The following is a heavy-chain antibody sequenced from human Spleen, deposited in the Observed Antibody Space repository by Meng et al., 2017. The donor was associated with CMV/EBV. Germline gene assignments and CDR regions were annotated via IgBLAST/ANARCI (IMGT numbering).Heavy chain of an antibody. J-gene: IGHJ5*02. D-gene: IGHD2-2*01. Sequence: TFSSYSMNGVRQAPGKGLYWVSSISSSSSYIYYADSVKGRFTISRDNAKNSLYLQMNSLRAEDTAVYYCARDSCRYSSTSCYSWFDPWGQGTLVTVSS. CDR1: TFSSYS. CDR3: ARDSCRYSSTSCYSWFDP. CDR2: ISSSSSYI. V-gene: IGHV3-21*01.